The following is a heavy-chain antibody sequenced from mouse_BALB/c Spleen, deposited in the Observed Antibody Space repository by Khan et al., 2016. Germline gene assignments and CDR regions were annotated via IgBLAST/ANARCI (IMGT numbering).Heavy chain of an antibody. V-gene: IGHV1S41*01. CDR3: AREGTVPLRDY. CDR2: IAPGSGGA. Sequence: DLVKPGASVKLSCKASGYTFTSYWINWIKQRPGQGLEWIGRIAPGSGGAYYNEMFKGKATLTVDTSSSTAYIQLSSLSSEDSAVYFCAREGTVPLRDYWGQGTSVTVSS. J-gene: IGHJ4*01. D-gene: IGHD1-1*01. CDR1: GYTFTSYW.